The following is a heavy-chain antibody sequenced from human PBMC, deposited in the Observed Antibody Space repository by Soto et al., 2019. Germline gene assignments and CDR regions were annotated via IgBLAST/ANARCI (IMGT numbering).Heavy chain of an antibody. CDR3: AREYYDSSGYYGDYFDY. D-gene: IGHD3-22*01. V-gene: IGHV1-18*01. Sequence: ASVKVSCKASGYTFTSYGISWVRQAPGQGLEWMGWISAYNGNTNYAQKLQGRVTMTTDTSTSTAYMELRSLRSDDTAVYYCAREYYDSSGYYGDYFDYWGQGTLVTVSS. J-gene: IGHJ4*02. CDR2: ISAYNGNT. CDR1: GYTFTSYG.